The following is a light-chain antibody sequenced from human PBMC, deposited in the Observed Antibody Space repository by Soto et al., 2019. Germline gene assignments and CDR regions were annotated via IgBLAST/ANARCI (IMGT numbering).Light chain of an antibody. Sequence: QSALTQPASVSGSPGQSLTISCTGTSSDVGSSNFVSWYQQHPGKAPKLIIYEGSRRPSGVSGRFSGSKSGNAASLTISGLQAEDEADYYCCSFSGTSTLYVFGSGIKVTVL. V-gene: IGLV2-23*01. CDR1: SSDVGSSNF. CDR2: EGS. J-gene: IGLJ1*01. CDR3: CSFSGTSTLYV.